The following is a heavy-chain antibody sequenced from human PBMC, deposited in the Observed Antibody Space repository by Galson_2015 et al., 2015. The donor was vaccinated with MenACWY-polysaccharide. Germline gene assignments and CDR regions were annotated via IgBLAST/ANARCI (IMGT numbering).Heavy chain of an antibody. J-gene: IGHJ4*02. Sequence: SLRLSCAASGLTFSVYDMAWVRQAPGKGLEWVSDISGSDVIIFHANSVKGRFTISRDNSESTLYLQLNSLRAEDTAIYYCARRSGYIYRLAFDNWGQGTLVTVSS. CDR2: ISGSDVII. CDR3: ARRSGYIYRLAFDN. CDR1: GLTFSVYD. D-gene: IGHD3-16*02. V-gene: IGHV3-23*01.